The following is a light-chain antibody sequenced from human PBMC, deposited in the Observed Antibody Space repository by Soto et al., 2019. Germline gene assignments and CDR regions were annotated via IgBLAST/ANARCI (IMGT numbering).Light chain of an antibody. Sequence: DIQMTQSPSSVSASVGDRVTITCRASQDISSWLAWYQQKPGKAPKLLIHDASSLESGVPSRFSGSGSGTDFTLTINSLQPEDFATYYCQQSHGIPYTFGQGTKLEIK. J-gene: IGKJ2*01. CDR2: DAS. V-gene: IGKV1-12*01. CDR3: QQSHGIPYT. CDR1: QDISSW.